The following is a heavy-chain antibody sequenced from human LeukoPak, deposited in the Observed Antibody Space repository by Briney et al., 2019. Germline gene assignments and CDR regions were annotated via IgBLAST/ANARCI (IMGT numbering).Heavy chain of an antibody. J-gene: IGHJ4*02. V-gene: IGHV3-23*01. CDR3: AKDLSDYGNNDN. D-gene: IGHD4-11*01. CDR2: ISGSGGST. Sequence: GGSLRLSCAASGFTFSSYAISWVRQPPGKGLGWVSAISGSGGSTYYADSVEGRFTISRHNSKNTLYLPMNSLRAEDTAVYYCAKDLSDYGNNDNWGQGALVTASS. CDR1: GFTFSSYA.